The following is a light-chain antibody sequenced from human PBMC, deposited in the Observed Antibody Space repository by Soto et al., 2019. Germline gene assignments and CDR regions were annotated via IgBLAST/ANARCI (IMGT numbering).Light chain of an antibody. CDR3: QQYDNCPIT. CDR2: GAS. CDR1: QSISSN. Sequence: EIVMTQSPATLSVSPGERATLSCRASQSISSNLAWYQQKPGQAPRLLIYGASTRATGIPARFSGSGSGTDFTLTISSLQSEDFAVFYCQQYDNCPITFGHGTRLEIK. J-gene: IGKJ5*01. V-gene: IGKV3-15*01.